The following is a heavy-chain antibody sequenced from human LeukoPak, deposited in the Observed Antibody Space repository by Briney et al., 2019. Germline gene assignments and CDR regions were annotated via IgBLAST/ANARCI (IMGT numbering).Heavy chain of an antibody. Sequence: GGSLRLSCAASGFTFSTYGMHWVRQAPGKGLEWVAVISYDGSDKYYADSGKGRFTISRDNSKNTLYLQMNSLRAEDTAVYYCAKDYLDAFDIWGQGTMVTVSS. J-gene: IGHJ3*02. V-gene: IGHV3-30*18. CDR1: GFTFSTYG. CDR3: AKDYLDAFDI. CDR2: ISYDGSDK.